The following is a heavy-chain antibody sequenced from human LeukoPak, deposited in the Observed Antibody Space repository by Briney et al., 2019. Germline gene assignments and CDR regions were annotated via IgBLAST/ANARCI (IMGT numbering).Heavy chain of an antibody. J-gene: IGHJ6*03. Sequence: SVKVSCKASRDTFTNNAISWVRQAPGQGLEWMGGIIPIFGTAHYAQKFQGRVTITADESTSTAYMELSSLRSEDTAVYYCARAVIAAAAPLFDLYYMDVWGKGTTVTVSS. V-gene: IGHV1-69*13. CDR1: RDTFTNNA. D-gene: IGHD6-13*01. CDR3: ARAVIAAAAPLFDLYYMDV. CDR2: IIPIFGTA.